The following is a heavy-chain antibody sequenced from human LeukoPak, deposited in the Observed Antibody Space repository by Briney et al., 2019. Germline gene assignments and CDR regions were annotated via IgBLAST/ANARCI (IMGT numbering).Heavy chain of an antibody. CDR1: GFTFSSYA. D-gene: IGHD3-3*01. J-gene: IGHJ5*02. V-gene: IGHV3-23*01. CDR3: ARVLDDFWSGPLKA. Sequence: PGGSLRLSCAASGFTFSSYAMSWVRQAPGKGLEWVSIINGAGDATYYADSVKGRFAISRDNSKNTLYLQINSLRVEDTAVYYCARVLDDFWSGPLKAWGQGTLVTVSS. CDR2: INGAGDAT.